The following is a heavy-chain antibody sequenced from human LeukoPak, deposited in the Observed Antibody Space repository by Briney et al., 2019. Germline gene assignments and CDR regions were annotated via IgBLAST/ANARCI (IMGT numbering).Heavy chain of an antibody. J-gene: IGHJ4*02. CDR3: ATLSGSYVSSDY. Sequence: ASVKVSCKASGYTFTGYYMHWVRQAPGQGLEWMGRINPNSGGTNYAQKFRGRVTMTRDTSISTAYMELSRLRSDDTAVYYCATLSGSYVSSDYWGQGTLVTVSS. CDR2: INPNSGGT. CDR1: GYTFTGYY. D-gene: IGHD1-26*01. V-gene: IGHV1-2*06.